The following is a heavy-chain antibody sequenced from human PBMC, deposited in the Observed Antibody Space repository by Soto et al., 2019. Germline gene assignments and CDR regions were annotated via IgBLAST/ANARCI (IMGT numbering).Heavy chain of an antibody. J-gene: IGHJ4*02. CDR1: CAAFRGFY. CDR3: ARGTYSSSWYFDY. V-gene: IGHV4-34*01. CDR2: INHSGST. D-gene: IGHD6-13*01. Sequence: PSGTPFPTCAVHCAAFRGFYWSWQPPPPGKGLEWIGEINHSGSTNYNPSLKSRVTISVDTSKNQFSLKLSSVTAADTAVYYCARGTYSSSWYFDYWGQGTLVTVSS.